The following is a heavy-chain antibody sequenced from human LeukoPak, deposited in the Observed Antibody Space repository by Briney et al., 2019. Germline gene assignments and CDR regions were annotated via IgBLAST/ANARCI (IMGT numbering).Heavy chain of an antibody. CDR1: NGSISNYY. Sequence: SETLSLTCTVSNGSISNYYWSWIRQPAGKELEWIGRMYTDGSTNYNPFLNSRVTMSVDTSKKHFSLRLNSVTAADTAVYYCATYDQKLAFDNWGQGTLVTVSS. J-gene: IGHJ4*02. V-gene: IGHV4-4*07. CDR2: MYTDGST. D-gene: IGHD6-13*01. CDR3: ATYDQKLAFDN.